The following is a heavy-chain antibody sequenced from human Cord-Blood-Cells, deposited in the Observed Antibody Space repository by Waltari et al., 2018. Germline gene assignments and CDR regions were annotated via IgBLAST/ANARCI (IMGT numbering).Heavy chain of an antibody. V-gene: IGHV3-30*18. D-gene: IGHD3-3*01. Sequence: QVQLVESGGGVVQPGRSLRLSCAASGFPFSSYGLHWVRQAPGTGLEWVAVISYDGSNKYYADSVKGRFTISRDNSKNTLYLQMNSLRAEDTAVYYCAKDPTYTIFGVVIKAFDIWGQGTMVTVSS. CDR2: ISYDGSNK. J-gene: IGHJ3*02. CDR3: AKDPTYTIFGVVIKAFDI. CDR1: GFPFSSYG.